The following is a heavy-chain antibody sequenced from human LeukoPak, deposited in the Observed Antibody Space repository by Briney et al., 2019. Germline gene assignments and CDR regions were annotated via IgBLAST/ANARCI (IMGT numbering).Heavy chain of an antibody. V-gene: IGHV3-23*01. Sequence: PGGSLRLSCAASGFTFSSYAMSWVRQAPGKGLEWVSAISGSGGSAYYADSVKGRFTISRDNSKNTLYLQMNSLRAEDTAVYYCAKDPSQWPRSFDYWGQGTLVTVSS. CDR2: ISGSGGSA. CDR1: GFTFSSYA. J-gene: IGHJ4*02. CDR3: AKDPSQWPRSFDY. D-gene: IGHD6-19*01.